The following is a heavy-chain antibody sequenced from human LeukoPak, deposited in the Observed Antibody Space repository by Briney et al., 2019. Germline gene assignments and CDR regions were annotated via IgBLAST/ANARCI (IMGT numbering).Heavy chain of an antibody. CDR2: IWYDGSNK. V-gene: IGHV3-33*06. CDR1: GFTFSSYG. D-gene: IGHD3-22*01. CDR3: AKDLSYYDSSGPGDY. Sequence: PGGSLRLSCAASGFTFSSYGMHWVRQAPGKGLEWVAVIWYDGSNKYYADSVKGRFTISRDNSKNTLYLQMNSLRAEDTAVYYCAKDLSYYDSSGPGDYWGQGTLVTVSS. J-gene: IGHJ4*02.